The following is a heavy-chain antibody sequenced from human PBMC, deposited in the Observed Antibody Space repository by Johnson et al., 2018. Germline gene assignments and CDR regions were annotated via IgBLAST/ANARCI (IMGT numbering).Heavy chain of an antibody. CDR3: ARENGQLAPFEF. CDR2: VHYSGTT. CDR1: GASSSSPY. Sequence: QVQLQESGPGLVKPSETLSLTCIVPGASSSSPYWSWIRQPPGKGLEWIGYVHYSGTTRYNPSHRGRVVITIDTSNNQLSLILTSVTDADTAAYYCARENGQLAPFEFWGQGILVTVSS. J-gene: IGHJ4*02. D-gene: IGHD6-6*01. V-gene: IGHV4-59*11.